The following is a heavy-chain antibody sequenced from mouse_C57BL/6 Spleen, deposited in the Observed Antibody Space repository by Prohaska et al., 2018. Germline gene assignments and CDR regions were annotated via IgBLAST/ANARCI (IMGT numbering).Heavy chain of an antibody. J-gene: IGHJ2*01. V-gene: IGHV6-3*01. CDR1: GFTFSNYW. Sequence: EVKLEESGGGLVQPGGSMKLSCVASGFTFSNYWMHWVRQSPEKGLEWVAQIRLKSDNYATHYAESVKGRFTISRDDSKSSGYLQMNNLRAEDTGIYYCTAPAGSSDCWGQGTTLTVSS. D-gene: IGHD1-3*01. CDR2: IRLKSDNYAT. CDR3: TAPAGSSDC.